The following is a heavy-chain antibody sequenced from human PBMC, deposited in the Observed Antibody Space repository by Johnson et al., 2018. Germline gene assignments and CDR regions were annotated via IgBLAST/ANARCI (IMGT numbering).Heavy chain of an antibody. J-gene: IGHJ3*01. V-gene: IGHV3-15*07. CDR2: IKSENDGGTE. D-gene: IGHD2-2*01. CDR1: GFGFTFSNAW. CDR3: TTDLPPIAVVSFDF. Sequence: EVQLVESGGGLVKPGGSXRLSCAASGFGFTFSNAWMNWVRQAPGKGLEWVGRIKSENDGGTEDYAAPVKDRFRISRDDSKNTLYLQMNSLKNEDTAVYYCTTDLPPIAVVSFDFWGQGTMVNVSS.